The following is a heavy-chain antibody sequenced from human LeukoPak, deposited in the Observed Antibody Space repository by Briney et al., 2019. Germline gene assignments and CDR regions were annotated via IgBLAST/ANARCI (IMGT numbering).Heavy chain of an antibody. CDR1: GFTFSNYS. CDR3: ATTTLFDH. V-gene: IGHV3-48*01. D-gene: IGHD4-17*01. CDR2: VSGRSTTI. J-gene: IGHJ4*02. Sequence: PGGSLRLSCVASGFTFSNYSMNWVRQAPGRGLEWISYVSGRSTTIYYADSVRGRFTISRDNAKNSLFLQMNSLRVEDTAVYHCATTTLFDHWGQGALVTVSS.